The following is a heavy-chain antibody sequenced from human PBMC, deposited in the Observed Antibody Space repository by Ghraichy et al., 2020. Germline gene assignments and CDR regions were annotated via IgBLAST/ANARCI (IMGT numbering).Heavy chain of an antibody. CDR2: IYYSGTT. CDR1: GGSISSSSYY. V-gene: IGHV4-39*01. Sequence: SETLSLTCTVSGGSISSSSYYWGWIRQPPGKGLEWIGTIYYSGTTYYNPSLKSRVTISVDTTKNQFSLKLSSVTAADTAVYYCERHGIAADRKFFDIWGQGTVVIVSS. CDR3: ERHGIAADRKFFDI. D-gene: IGHD6-13*01. J-gene: IGHJ3*02.